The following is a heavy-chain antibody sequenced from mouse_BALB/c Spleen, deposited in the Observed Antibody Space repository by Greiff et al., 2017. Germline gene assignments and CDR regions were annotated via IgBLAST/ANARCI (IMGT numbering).Heavy chain of an antibody. CDR3: TRSDDGFAY. CDR1: GYTFTSYV. Sequence: VQLQQSGPELVKPGASVKMSCKASGYTFTSYVMHWVKQKPGQGLEWIGYINPYNDGTKYNEKFKSKGTLTVDTSSSTAYMHLSSLTSEDSAVYYFTRSDDGFAYWGQGTLVTVSA. D-gene: IGHD1-1*01. J-gene: IGHJ3*01. CDR2: INPYNDGT. V-gene: IGHV1-14*01.